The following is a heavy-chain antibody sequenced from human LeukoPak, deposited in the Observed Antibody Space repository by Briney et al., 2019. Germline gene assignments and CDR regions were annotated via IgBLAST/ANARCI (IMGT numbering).Heavy chain of an antibody. CDR1: GGSISSYY. CDR3: ARGRGSSWYYFDS. CDR2: IYTSGST. V-gene: IGHV4-4*07. J-gene: IGHJ4*02. Sequence: PSETLSLTCTVSGGSISSYYWSWIRQPAGKGLGWIGRIYTSGSTNYNPSLKGRVTMTVDTSKNQFSLNLSSVTAADTAVYYCARGRGSSWYYFDSWGQGTLVTVSS. D-gene: IGHD6-13*01.